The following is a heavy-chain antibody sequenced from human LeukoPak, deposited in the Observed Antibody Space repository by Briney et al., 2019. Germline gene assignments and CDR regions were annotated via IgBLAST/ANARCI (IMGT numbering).Heavy chain of an antibody. D-gene: IGHD5-24*01. CDR2: IWYDGSNK. CDR3: AKALYGGYNSYYFDY. CDR1: GFAFSSYG. Sequence: GGSLRLSCAASGFAFSSYGMHWVRQAPGKGLEWVAVIWYDGSNKYYADSVKGRFTISRDNSKNTLYLQMNSLRPEDTAVYYCAKALYGGYNSYYFDYWGQGTLVTVSS. J-gene: IGHJ4*02. V-gene: IGHV3-33*06.